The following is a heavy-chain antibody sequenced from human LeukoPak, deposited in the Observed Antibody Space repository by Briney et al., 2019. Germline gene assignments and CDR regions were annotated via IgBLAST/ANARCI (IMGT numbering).Heavy chain of an antibody. Sequence: PGGSLRLSCAASGFTFDDYAMHWVRQAPGKGLEWVSLISWDGGSTYYADSVKGRFTISRDNSKNSLYLQMNSLRAEDTALYSCAKDIRGSTSWYGLDYWGQGTPVTVSS. CDR1: GFTFDDYA. V-gene: IGHV3-43D*03. CDR3: AKDIRGSTSWYGLDY. D-gene: IGHD6-13*01. J-gene: IGHJ4*02. CDR2: ISWDGGST.